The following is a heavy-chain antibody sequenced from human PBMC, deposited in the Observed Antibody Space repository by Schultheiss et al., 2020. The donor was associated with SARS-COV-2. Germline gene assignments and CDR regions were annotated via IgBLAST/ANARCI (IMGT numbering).Heavy chain of an antibody. CDR2: ISSSSSTI. J-gene: IGHJ4*02. V-gene: IGHV3-48*01. D-gene: IGHD1-1*01. Sequence: GESLKISCAASGFTFSSYSMNWVRQAPGKGLEWVSYISSSSSTIYYADSVKGRFTISRDNAKNSLYLQMNSLRAEDTAVYYCARDHWNFDYWGQGTLVTVSS. CDR3: ARDHWNFDY. CDR1: GFTFSSYS.